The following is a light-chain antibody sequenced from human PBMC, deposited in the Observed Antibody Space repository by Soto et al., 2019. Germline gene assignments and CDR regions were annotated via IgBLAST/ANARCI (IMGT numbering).Light chain of an antibody. CDR2: AAP. Sequence: EIVMTQSPSTLSVSPGERATLSCRASQDISNYLAWYQQKPDKAPKLLIYAAPTLQTGVPSRFSGSGSGTEFTLTISGLQPDDFATYYCQQYMSYSFGQGTKVDIK. CDR1: QDISNY. J-gene: IGKJ1*01. CDR3: QQYMSYS. V-gene: IGKV1-9*01.